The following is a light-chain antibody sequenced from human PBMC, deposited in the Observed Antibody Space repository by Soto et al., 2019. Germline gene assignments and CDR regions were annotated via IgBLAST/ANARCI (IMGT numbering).Light chain of an antibody. CDR2: DNN. V-gene: IGLV1-51*01. CDR3: GTWDGSLSVGV. J-gene: IGLJ2*01. Sequence: QSVLTRPPSVSAAPGQKVTISCSGNSSNIGTYYVSWYQQFPGTAPKLLISDNNKRPSGIPDRFSGSKFGTSATLGITGLQTGDEADYYCGTWDGSLSVGVFGGGTKLTVL. CDR1: SSNIGTYY.